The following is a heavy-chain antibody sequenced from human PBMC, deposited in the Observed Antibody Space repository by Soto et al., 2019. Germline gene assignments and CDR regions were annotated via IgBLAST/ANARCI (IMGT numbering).Heavy chain of an antibody. Sequence: GECLTLSCVTPELTLSCYSMKWFRQSPGKGLEWVANIKQDGTEKYYVDSVKGRFTISTHNANSSLYLQMNSLRAEDAAVYYCSSRRGSLEYVSRFDAWGQGTMVTVSS. J-gene: IGHJ5*02. CDR1: ELTLSCYS. D-gene: IGHD3-16*01. V-gene: IGHV3-7*01. CDR2: IKQDGTEK. CDR3: SSRRGSLEYVSRFDA.